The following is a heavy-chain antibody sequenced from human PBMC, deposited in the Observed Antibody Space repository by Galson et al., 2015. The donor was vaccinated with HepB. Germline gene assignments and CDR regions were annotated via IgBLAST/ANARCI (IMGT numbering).Heavy chain of an antibody. Sequence: SLRLSCAASGFTFSSYSMNWVRQAPGKGLEWVSSISSSSSYIYYADSVKGRFTISRDNAKNSLYLQMNSLRAEDTAVYYCARGTGSEQQLVRLAFDIWGQGTMVTVSS. CDR1: GFTFSSYS. J-gene: IGHJ3*02. CDR2: ISSSSSYI. V-gene: IGHV3-21*01. D-gene: IGHD6-13*01. CDR3: ARGTGSEQQLVRLAFDI.